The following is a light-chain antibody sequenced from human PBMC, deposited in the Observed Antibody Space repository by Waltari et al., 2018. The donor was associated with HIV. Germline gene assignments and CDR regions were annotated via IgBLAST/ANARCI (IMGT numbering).Light chain of an antibody. CDR3: CSYAGRYTPGL. V-gene: IGLV2-11*01. Sequence: QSALTQPRSVSGSPGPSVTISCTGTSSDVGGYNFVSWYQQPPGKAPKLMIFDVSKRPAGVADRFSGSKSGNTASLTSSGLQAEDEADYYCCSYAGRYTPGLFGGGTKLTVL. CDR2: DVS. CDR1: SSDVGGYNF. J-gene: IGLJ2*01.